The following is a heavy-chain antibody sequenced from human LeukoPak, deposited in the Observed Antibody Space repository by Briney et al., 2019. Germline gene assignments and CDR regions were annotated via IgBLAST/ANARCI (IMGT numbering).Heavy chain of an antibody. Sequence: SETLFLTCAVSGYSISSGYYWGWIRQPPGKGLEWIGSIYHSGNTYYNPSLKSRVTISVDTSKNQFSLKLSSVTAADTAVYYCASGSYPFDYWGQGTLVTVSS. CDR3: ASGSYPFDY. V-gene: IGHV4-38-2*01. CDR1: GYSISSGYY. CDR2: IYHSGNT. J-gene: IGHJ4*02.